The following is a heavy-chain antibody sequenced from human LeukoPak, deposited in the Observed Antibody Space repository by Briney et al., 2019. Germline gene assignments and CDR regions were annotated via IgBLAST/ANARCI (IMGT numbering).Heavy chain of an antibody. Sequence: GESLKISCKGSGYSFSSYWIGWVRQMPGKGLEWMGIIYPGDSDTRYSPSFQGQVTISADKSISTAYLQWSSLKASDTAMYYCARQGEYSSSWYTTPHYYMDVWGKGTTVTISS. V-gene: IGHV5-51*01. CDR2: IYPGDSDT. CDR1: GYSFSSYW. J-gene: IGHJ6*03. D-gene: IGHD6-13*01. CDR3: ARQGEYSSSWYTTPHYYMDV.